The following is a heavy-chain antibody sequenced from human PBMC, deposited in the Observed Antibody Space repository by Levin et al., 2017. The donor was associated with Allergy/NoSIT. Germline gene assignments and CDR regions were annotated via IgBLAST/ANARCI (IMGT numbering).Heavy chain of an antibody. CDR2: IYPGDSDT. CDR1: GYSFTSYW. J-gene: IGHJ4*02. Sequence: GESLKISCKGSGYSFTSYWIGWVRQMPGKGLEWMGIIYPGDSDTRYSPSFQGQVTISADKSISTAYLQWSSLKASDTAMYYCARGEDHAGGSYYPRHYDLDYWGQGTLVTVSS. V-gene: IGHV5-51*01. D-gene: IGHD1-26*01. CDR3: ARGEDHAGGSYYPRHYDLDY.